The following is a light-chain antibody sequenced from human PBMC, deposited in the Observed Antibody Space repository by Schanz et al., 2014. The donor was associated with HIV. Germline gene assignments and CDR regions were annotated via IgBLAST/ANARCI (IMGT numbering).Light chain of an antibody. CDR3: LQHNTYPLT. J-gene: IGKJ5*01. CDR1: QDIGND. CDR2: AVS. V-gene: IGKV1-17*01. Sequence: DIQMTQSPSFLSASVGDRVTITCRASQDIGNDLGWYQQKPGKAPKRLIYAVSSLHSWVPSRFIGSGSGTEFTLTISSLQPEDFATYYCLQHNTYPLTFGQGTRLETK.